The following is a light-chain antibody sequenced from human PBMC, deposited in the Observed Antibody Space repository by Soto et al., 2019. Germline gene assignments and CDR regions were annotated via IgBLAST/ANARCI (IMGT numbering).Light chain of an antibody. J-gene: IGLJ7*01. Sequence: QSALTQPASVSGSPGQSITISCTGTSSDVGTYNYVSWYQQHPGKAPKLIIYEVTNRAPGVSNRFSGSKSGNTASLTVSGLQAEDEADYYCSSYTTDSAWVFRGGTQLTVL. CDR3: SSYTTDSAWV. CDR1: SSDVGTYNY. CDR2: EVT. V-gene: IGLV2-14*01.